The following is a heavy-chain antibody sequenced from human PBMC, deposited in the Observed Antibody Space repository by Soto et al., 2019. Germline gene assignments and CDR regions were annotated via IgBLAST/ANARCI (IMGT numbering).Heavy chain of an antibody. CDR3: ARASDTVTSDAFDI. Sequence: SETLSLTCTVSGGSISSYYWSWIRQPPGKGLEWIGYIYYSGSTNYNPSLKSRVTISVDTSKNQFSLKLSSVTAADTAVYYCARASDTVTSDAFDIRAQGTMVTVSS. V-gene: IGHV4-59*01. J-gene: IGHJ3*02. CDR2: IYYSGST. CDR1: GGSISSYY. D-gene: IGHD4-17*01.